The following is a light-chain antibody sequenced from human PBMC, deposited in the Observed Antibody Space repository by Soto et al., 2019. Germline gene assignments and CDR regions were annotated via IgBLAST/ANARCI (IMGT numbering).Light chain of an antibody. CDR3: QQLNSYPLT. J-gene: IGKJ4*01. CDR2: DVS. V-gene: IGKV1-33*01. CDR1: QDISNY. Sequence: DIQMTQSPSTLSASVGDRVTITCQASQDISNYLHWFQQKPGKAPQLLIFDVSNLQTGVPSRFSGSGSGTEFTLTISSLQPEDFATYYCQQLNSYPLTFGGGTKVDIK.